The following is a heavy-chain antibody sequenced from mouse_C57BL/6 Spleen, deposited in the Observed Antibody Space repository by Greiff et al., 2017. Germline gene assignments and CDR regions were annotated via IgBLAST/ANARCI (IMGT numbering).Heavy chain of an antibody. V-gene: IGHV1-82*01. D-gene: IGHD1-1*02. CDR1: GYAFSSSW. CDR3: ARDGDYYAMDY. J-gene: IGHJ4*01. Sequence: QVQLQQSGPELVKPGASVKISCKASGYAFSSSWMNWVKQRPGKGLEWIGRISPGDGDTNYNGKFKGKATLTADQSSSTAYMRLSSLTSEDSAVYFCARDGDYYAMDYWGQGTSVTVSS. CDR2: ISPGDGDT.